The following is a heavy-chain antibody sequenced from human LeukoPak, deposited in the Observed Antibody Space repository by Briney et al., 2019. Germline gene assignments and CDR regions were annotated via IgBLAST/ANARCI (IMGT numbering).Heavy chain of an antibody. J-gene: IGHJ4*02. CDR1: GFTFSSYA. V-gene: IGHV3-23*01. Sequence: GGSLRLSCAASGFTFSSYAMSWVRQAPGKGLEWVSVISGSGGSTYYADSVKGRFTISRDNSKNTLYLQMNSLRAEDTAVYYCAKDITMVRGSFYLDYWGQGTLVTVSS. D-gene: IGHD3-10*01. CDR2: ISGSGGST. CDR3: AKDITMVRGSFYLDY.